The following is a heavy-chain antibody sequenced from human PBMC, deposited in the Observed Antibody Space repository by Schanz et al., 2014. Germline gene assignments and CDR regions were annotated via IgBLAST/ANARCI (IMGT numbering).Heavy chain of an antibody. CDR3: ARDFHGYGPHLDY. V-gene: IGHV3-23*04. CDR1: GFSFTTYA. J-gene: IGHJ4*02. CDR2: ISSGGGTI. D-gene: IGHD5-12*01. Sequence: EVHLVESGGGLVQPGGSLRLSCASSGFSFTTYAMSWVRQAPGKGLEWVSSISSGGGTIYYADSVKGRFTISRDNAKNSLYLEMNSLRAEDTALYYCARDFHGYGPHLDYWGQGSLVTVSS.